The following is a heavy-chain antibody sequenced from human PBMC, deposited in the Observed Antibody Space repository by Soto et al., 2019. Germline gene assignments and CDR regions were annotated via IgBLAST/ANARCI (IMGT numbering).Heavy chain of an antibody. Sequence: EVQLLESGGGLVQPGGSLRLSCAASGFTFSSYAMSWVRQAPGKGLEWVSAISGSGGSTYYADSVKGRFTISRDNSKNTLYLQMNSLRAEDTAVYYCAKDPIYSSRWDHAGMDVWGQGTTVTVSS. J-gene: IGHJ6*02. CDR3: AKDPIYSSRWDHAGMDV. V-gene: IGHV3-23*01. CDR1: GFTFSSYA. CDR2: ISGSGGST. D-gene: IGHD6-13*01.